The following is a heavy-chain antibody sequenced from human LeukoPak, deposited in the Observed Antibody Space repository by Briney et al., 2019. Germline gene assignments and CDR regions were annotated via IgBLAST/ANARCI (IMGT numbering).Heavy chain of an antibody. J-gene: IGHJ4*02. Sequence: GGSLRLSCAASGFTFSGYTMNWVRQAPGRGLEWVSSISSSSSYIYYADSVKGRFTISRDNSRNTLSLQMNGLRPEDTAVYYCAKEGPGNYYSAYFDSWGQGTLVTVSS. V-gene: IGHV3-21*01. CDR2: ISSSSSYI. CDR3: AKEGPGNYYSAYFDS. D-gene: IGHD1-26*01. CDR1: GFTFSGYT.